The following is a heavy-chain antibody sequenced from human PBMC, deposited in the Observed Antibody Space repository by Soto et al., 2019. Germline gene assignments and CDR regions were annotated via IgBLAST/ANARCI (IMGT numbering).Heavy chain of an antibody. CDR1: GYTFSDYY. CDR3: ARINFYDSRGYGSSSTP. D-gene: IGHD3-22*01. V-gene: IGHV1-2*02. Sequence: GASVKVSCKASGYTFSDYYMHWVRQAPGQGLEWMGYINPDGGDTTYAQKFQGRVTMTRDTSISTAYMELTRLTSDDTAMYYCARINFYDSRGYGSSSTPWGQGTLVTVS. CDR2: INPDGGDT. J-gene: IGHJ5*02.